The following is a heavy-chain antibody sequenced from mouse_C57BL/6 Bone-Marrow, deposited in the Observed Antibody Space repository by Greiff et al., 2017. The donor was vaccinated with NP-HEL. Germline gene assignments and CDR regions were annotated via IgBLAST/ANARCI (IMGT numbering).Heavy chain of an antibody. CDR3: ARRFLYYFDY. J-gene: IGHJ2*01. CDR1: GFTFSSYG. V-gene: IGHV5-6*01. Sequence: EVHLVESGGDLVKPGGSLKLSCAASGFTFSSYGMSWVRQTPDKRLEWVATISSGGSYTYYPDSVQGRFTISRDNAKTTLYLQMSSLKSADTAMYYCARRFLYYFDYWGQGTTLTVSS. CDR2: ISSGGSYT.